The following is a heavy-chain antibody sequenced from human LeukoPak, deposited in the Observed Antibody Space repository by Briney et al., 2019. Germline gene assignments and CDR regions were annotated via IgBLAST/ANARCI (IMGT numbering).Heavy chain of an antibody. J-gene: IGHJ4*02. V-gene: IGHV3-7*01. D-gene: IGHD3-3*01. CDR1: GFTFSSYW. CDR3: ARDLWGYDFWSGYYTGIY. CDR2: IKQDGSEK. Sequence: PGGSLRLSCAASGFTFSSYWMSRVRQAPGKGLEWVASIKQDGSEKYYVDSVKGRFTISRDNAKKSMFLRMNSLRAEDTAVYYCARDLWGYDFWSGYYTGIYWGQGILVTVSS.